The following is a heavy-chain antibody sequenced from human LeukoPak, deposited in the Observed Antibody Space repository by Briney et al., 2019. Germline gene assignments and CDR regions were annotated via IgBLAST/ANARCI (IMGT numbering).Heavy chain of an antibody. CDR3: ARANKSYYDFWSGYPPIDY. D-gene: IGHD3-3*01. Sequence: SEALSLTCTVSGGSISSYYWSWIRQPPGKGLEWIGYIYYSGSTNYNPSPKSRVTISVDTSKNQFSLKLSSVTAADTAVYYCARANKSYYDFWSGYPPIDYWGQGTLVTVSS. J-gene: IGHJ4*02. CDR2: IYYSGST. V-gene: IGHV4-59*01. CDR1: GGSISSYY.